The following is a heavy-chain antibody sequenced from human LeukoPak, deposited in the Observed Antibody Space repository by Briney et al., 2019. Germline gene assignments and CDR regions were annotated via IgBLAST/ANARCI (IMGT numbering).Heavy chain of an antibody. V-gene: IGHV3-7*01. CDR1: GFTFSSYE. CDR2: IKQDGSEK. J-gene: IGHJ3*02. CDR3: ARERDAFDI. Sequence: TGGSLRLSCAASGFTFSSYEMNWVRQAPGKGLEWVANIKQDGSEKYYVDSVKGRFTISRDNAKNSLYLQMNSLRAEDTAVYYCARERDAFDIWGQGTMVTVSS.